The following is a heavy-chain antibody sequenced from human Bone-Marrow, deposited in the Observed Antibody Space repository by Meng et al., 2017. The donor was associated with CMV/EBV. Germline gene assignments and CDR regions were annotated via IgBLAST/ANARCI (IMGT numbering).Heavy chain of an antibody. CDR2: MNPTSGKT. CDR1: GYTFTGYD. V-gene: IGHV1-8*03. Sequence: ASVKVSCKASGYTFTGYDINWVRQAPGQGLEWMGWMNPTSGKTGYARKFQGRVTISRNTSINTAYMELSRLTSDDTAVYYCARGVRYCSGDICYYFDHWGQGTQVTVSS. CDR3: ARGVRYCSGDICYYFDH. D-gene: IGHD2-15*01. J-gene: IGHJ4*02.